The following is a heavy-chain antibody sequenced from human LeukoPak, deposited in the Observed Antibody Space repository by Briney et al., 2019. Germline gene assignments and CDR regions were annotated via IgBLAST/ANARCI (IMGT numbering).Heavy chain of an antibody. CDR2: INPNSGGT. Sequence: ASVKVSCKASGYTFTGYYMHWVRQAPGQGLEWMGWINPNSGGTNYAQKFQGRVTMTEDTSTDTAYMELSSLRSEDTAVYYCATGSANLVAGATTFNYYYYMDVWGKGTTVTISS. J-gene: IGHJ6*03. CDR3: ATGSANLVAGATTFNYYYYMDV. CDR1: GYTFTGYY. V-gene: IGHV1-2*02. D-gene: IGHD1-26*01.